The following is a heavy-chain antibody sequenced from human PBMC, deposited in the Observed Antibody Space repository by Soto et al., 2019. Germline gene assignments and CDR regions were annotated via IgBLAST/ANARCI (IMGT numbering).Heavy chain of an antibody. CDR2: ISSSSSYI. D-gene: IGHD3-22*01. V-gene: IGHV3-21*01. J-gene: IGHJ4*02. Sequence: WGSLRLSCAASGVTVSSYNMNWVRQAPGKGLEWVSSISSSSSYIYSADSEKSRFTISRDNTKKSLDLQMNSLRAEDTAVYYCARGDRRTIGLMYYWGQGTLVTVSS. CDR1: GVTVSSYN. CDR3: ARGDRRTIGLMYY.